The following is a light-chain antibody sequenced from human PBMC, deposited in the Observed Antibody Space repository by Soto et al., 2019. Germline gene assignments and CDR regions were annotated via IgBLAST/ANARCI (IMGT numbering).Light chain of an antibody. CDR1: QSISTW. CDR2: DAS. J-gene: IGKJ2*01. CDR3: QQYNSYTT. V-gene: IGKV1-5*01. Sequence: DIQMTQSPSTLSASVGDRVTITCRASQSISTWLAWYQQKPGKAPKLLIYDASSLQSGAPSRFSGHGSGTDFTLTISSLQPDDFATYYCQQYNSYTTFGQGTKVDIK.